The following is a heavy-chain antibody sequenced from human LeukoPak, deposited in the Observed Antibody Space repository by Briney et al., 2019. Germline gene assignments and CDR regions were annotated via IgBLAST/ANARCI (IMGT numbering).Heavy chain of an antibody. Sequence: ASVKVSCKASGYTFTSYYMHWVRQAPGQGLEWMGIINPSGGSTSYAQKFQGRVTITADESTSTAYMELSSLRSEDTAVYYCARDSSRGDYYVMDVWGQGTTVTVSS. V-gene: IGHV1-46*01. J-gene: IGHJ6*02. D-gene: IGHD2/OR15-2a*01. CDR1: GYTFTSYY. CDR2: INPSGGST. CDR3: ARDSSRGDYYVMDV.